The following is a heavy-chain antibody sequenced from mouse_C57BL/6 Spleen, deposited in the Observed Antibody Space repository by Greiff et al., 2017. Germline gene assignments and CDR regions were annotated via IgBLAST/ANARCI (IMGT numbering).Heavy chain of an antibody. CDR3: ARGGTAQATLDY. Sequence: VQLKQSGPELVKPGASVKISCKASGYSFTGYYMNWVKQSPEKSLEWIGEINPSTGGTTYNQKFKAKATLTVDKSSSTAYMQLKSLTSEDSAVYYCARGGTAQATLDYWGQGTTLTVSS. V-gene: IGHV1-42*01. J-gene: IGHJ2*01. CDR2: INPSTGGT. CDR1: GYSFTGYY. D-gene: IGHD3-2*02.